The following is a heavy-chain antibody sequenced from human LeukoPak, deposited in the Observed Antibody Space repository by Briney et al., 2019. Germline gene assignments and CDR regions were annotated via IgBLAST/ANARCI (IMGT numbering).Heavy chain of an antibody. Sequence: GGSLRLSCAASGFTLSSYAMSWARQAPGKGLEWVSGLSGSGGSTYYTDSVKGRFTISRDNSKNTLFLQMNSLRAEDTAIYYCAKDGYCSSTSCLLGLWGQGTLVTVSS. CDR2: LSGSGGST. V-gene: IGHV3-23*01. D-gene: IGHD2-2*03. CDR1: GFTLSSYA. J-gene: IGHJ4*02. CDR3: AKDGYCSSTSCLLGL.